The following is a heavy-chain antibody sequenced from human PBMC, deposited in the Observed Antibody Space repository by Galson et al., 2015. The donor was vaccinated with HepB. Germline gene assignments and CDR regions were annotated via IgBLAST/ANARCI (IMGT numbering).Heavy chain of an antibody. CDR1: GGSISGTNW. Sequence: SETLSLTCAVSGGSISGTNWWTWVRQPPGKGLEWIGEIYHSGSTNYNPSLKSRVTISVDKSKNQFSLRLSSVTAADTAVYYCAATDYGDSRGWGQGTLVTVSS. CDR2: IYHSGST. CDR3: AATDYGDSRG. D-gene: IGHD4-17*01. V-gene: IGHV4-4*02. J-gene: IGHJ4*02.